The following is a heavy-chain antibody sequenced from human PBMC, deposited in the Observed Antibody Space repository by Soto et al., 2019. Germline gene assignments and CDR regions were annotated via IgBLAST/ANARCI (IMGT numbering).Heavy chain of an antibody. CDR1: GFSLSSSGVG. CDR3: ARPVGVGITYYFDS. Sequence: QITLKESGPTLVKPTQTLTLTCTFSGFSLSSSGVGVGWIRQPPGKALEWLTSIYWDDDKRYSPSLKSRLTITKDTSKTPLALTLTNMDPVDPATYYRARPVGVGITYYFDSWGQAALLTVSS. J-gene: IGHJ4*02. V-gene: IGHV2-5*02. CDR2: IYWDDDK. D-gene: IGHD1-26*01.